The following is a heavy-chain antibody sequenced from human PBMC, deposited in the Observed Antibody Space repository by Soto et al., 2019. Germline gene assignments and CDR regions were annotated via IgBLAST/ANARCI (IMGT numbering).Heavy chain of an antibody. CDR3: ARDRYYDGVGYHYESAY. V-gene: IGHV1-69*01. J-gene: IGHJ4*02. Sequence: QVQLVQSGAEVKKPGSSVKVSCKASGGDFINYGISWVRQAPGQGLEWMGGIIPIFRSVNYAQKFQGRVTIAADESTTTAYMELTTLKSADTAVYYCARDRYYDGVGYHYESAYWGQGTLVTVSS. D-gene: IGHD3-22*01. CDR2: IIPIFRSV. CDR1: GGDFINYG.